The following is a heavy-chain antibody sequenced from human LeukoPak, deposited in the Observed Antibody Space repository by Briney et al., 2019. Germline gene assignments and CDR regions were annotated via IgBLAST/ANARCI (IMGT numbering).Heavy chain of an antibody. V-gene: IGHV4-34*01. CDR2: INHSGST. CDR1: GGSFSGYY. J-gene: IGHJ4*02. Sequence: SEPLSLTCAVYGGSFSGYYWSWIRQPPGKGLEWIGEINHSGSTNYNPSLKSRVTISVDTSKNQFSLKLSSVTAADTAVYYCARVRGQGPKRYWGQGTLVTVSS. CDR3: ARVRGQGPKRY.